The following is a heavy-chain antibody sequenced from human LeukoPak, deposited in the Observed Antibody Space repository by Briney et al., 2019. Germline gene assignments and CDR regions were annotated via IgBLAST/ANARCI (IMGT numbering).Heavy chain of an antibody. Sequence: PGGSLRLSCAASGFTFDDYAMHWVRQAPGRGLEWVSGISWNSGNIDYADSAKGRFTISRDNAKNSLYLQMNSLRAEDTALYYCAKGSSGSYGNFDYWGQGTLVTVSS. J-gene: IGHJ4*02. CDR1: GFTFDDYA. CDR3: AKGSSGSYGNFDY. D-gene: IGHD1-26*01. V-gene: IGHV3-9*01. CDR2: ISWNSGNI.